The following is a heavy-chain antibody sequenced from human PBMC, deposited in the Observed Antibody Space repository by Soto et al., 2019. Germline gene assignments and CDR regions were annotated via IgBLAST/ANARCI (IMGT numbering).Heavy chain of an antibody. CDR2: INPSGGST. CDR3: ASANGDYDYFDY. D-gene: IGHD4-17*01. V-gene: IGHV1-46*03. J-gene: IGHJ4*02. CDR1: GYTFTSYY. Sequence: ASVKVSCKASGYTFTSYYVHWVRQAPGQGLEWMGIINPSGGSTSYAQKFQGRVTMTRDTSTSTVYMELSSLRSEDTAVYYCASANGDYDYFDYWGQGTLVTVSS.